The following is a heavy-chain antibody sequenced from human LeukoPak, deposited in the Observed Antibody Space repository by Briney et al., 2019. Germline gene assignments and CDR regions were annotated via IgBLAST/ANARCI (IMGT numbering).Heavy chain of an antibody. V-gene: IGHV4-30-4*01. Sequence: PSETLSLTCTVSGGSISSGDYYWSWIRQPPGKGLEWIAYMYYSGSTYYNPSLKSRVTMSADTSKNQLSLKLSSVTAADTAVYYCARPYYYDSRIDPWGQGILVTVSS. CDR3: ARPYYYDSRIDP. CDR2: MYYSGST. J-gene: IGHJ5*02. CDR1: GGSISSGDYY. D-gene: IGHD3-22*01.